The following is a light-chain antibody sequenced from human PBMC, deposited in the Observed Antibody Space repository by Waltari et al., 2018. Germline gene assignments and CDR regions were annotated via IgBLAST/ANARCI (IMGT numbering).Light chain of an antibody. Sequence: IVLTQSPGTLSLPPGERATLSCRARQSVSRTLAWYQQKPGQAPRLLIFGASNRATGIPDRFSGSGSGTDFSLSITRLEPEDSAMYYCQHYVRLPATFGQGTKVEIK. CDR1: QSVSRT. CDR2: GAS. J-gene: IGKJ1*01. V-gene: IGKV3-20*01. CDR3: QHYVRLPAT.